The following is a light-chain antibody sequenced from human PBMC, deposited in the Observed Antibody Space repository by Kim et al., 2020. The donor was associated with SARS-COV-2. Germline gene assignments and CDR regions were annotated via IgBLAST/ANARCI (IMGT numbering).Light chain of an antibody. CDR1: QSVRSD. CDR2: DAS. CDR3: QQRILWPLA. J-gene: IGKJ5*01. Sequence: EIVLTQSPATLSLSPGESATLSCRASQSVRSDLAWYQQKPGQAPRLLMYDASTRATGIPARFSGSGSGTDFTLTISTLEPEDSAVYYCQQRILWPLAFGQGTRLEIK. V-gene: IGKV3-11*01.